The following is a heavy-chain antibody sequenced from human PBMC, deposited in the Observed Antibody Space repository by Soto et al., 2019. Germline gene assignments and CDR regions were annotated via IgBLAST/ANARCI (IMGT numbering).Heavy chain of an antibody. Sequence: QVQLQQWGAGLLKPSETLSLTCAVYGGSFSGYYWTWIRQPPGTGLEWIGEINHSGSTNYNPSLKRXVTISVDTSKNQFSLKLTSVTDADTAVYYCARDKITGLFDYWGQGTLVTVSS. D-gene: IGHD2-8*02. CDR1: GGSFSGYY. V-gene: IGHV4-34*01. CDR2: INHSGST. J-gene: IGHJ4*02. CDR3: ARDKITGLFDY.